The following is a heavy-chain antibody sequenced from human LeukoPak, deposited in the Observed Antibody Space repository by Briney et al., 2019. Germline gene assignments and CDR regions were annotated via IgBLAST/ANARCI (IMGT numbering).Heavy chain of an antibody. CDR2: IDDSGCGM. J-gene: IGHJ6*02. CDR1: GFTFSNSA. V-gene: IGHV3-23*01. CDR3: VRSYDTDV. Sequence: GGSLRHSCAASGFTFSNSAMNWVRQAPGKGLEWVTTIDDSGCGMHYADSVKSQFTISRDNSKNTRYLQMSSSRAEDAAAYYCVRSYDTDVWGQGTTVTVSS.